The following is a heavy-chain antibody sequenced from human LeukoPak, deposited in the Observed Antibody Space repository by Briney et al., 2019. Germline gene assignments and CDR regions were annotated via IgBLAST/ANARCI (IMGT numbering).Heavy chain of an antibody. Sequence: GGSLRLSCAASGFTFSSYAMSWVRQAPGKGLEWVSAISGSGGSTYYADSVKGRFTISRDKSKNTWDRQMNSLKAEDTDVYYSEKDAMPYSSGWYNLFDYWGQGTLVTVSS. CDR1: GFTFSSYA. CDR3: EKDAMPYSSGWYNLFDY. J-gene: IGHJ4*02. V-gene: IGHV3-23*01. D-gene: IGHD6-19*01. CDR2: ISGSGGST.